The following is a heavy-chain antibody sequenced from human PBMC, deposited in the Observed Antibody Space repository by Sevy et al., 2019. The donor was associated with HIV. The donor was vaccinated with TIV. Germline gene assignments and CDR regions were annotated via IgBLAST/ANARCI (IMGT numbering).Heavy chain of an antibody. V-gene: IGHV3-30*04. J-gene: IGHJ4*02. CDR2: ISYDGTNE. CDR3: ARDGVSSGWYRGYYFDY. CDR1: RFTFNTYA. D-gene: IGHD6-19*01. Sequence: GGSLRLSCAASRFTFNTYAMHWVRQAPGKGLDWVAFISYDGTNEYYADSVKGRFTISRDNSKNTLYLQMNSLRAEETAVYYCARDGVSSGWYRGYYFDYWGQGTLVTVSS.